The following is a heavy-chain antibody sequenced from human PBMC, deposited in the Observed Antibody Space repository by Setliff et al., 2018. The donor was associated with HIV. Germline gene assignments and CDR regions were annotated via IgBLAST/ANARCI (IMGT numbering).Heavy chain of an antibody. D-gene: IGHD3-10*01. CDR2: VYHSGTT. Sequence: SETLSLTCSVSGGSISGHYWSWIRQSPEKRLEWIGYVYHSGTTHYSPSLKNRVSIYVDPSKNQFTLRLTSVNAADTAVYYCARHYYDSGSPFDSWGQGTVVTVSS. CDR3: ARHYYDSGSPFDS. J-gene: IGHJ4*02. CDR1: GGSISGHY. V-gene: IGHV4-59*08.